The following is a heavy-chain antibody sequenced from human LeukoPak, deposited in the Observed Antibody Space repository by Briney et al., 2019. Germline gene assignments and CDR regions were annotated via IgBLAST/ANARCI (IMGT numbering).Heavy chain of an antibody. CDR2: IFYSGST. V-gene: IGHV4-39*07. CDR3: ASRGYSYV. Sequence: SETLSLTCTVSGGSISTSNYYWGWIRQPPGKGLEWIGNIFYSGSTYYNPSLKSRVTISVDTSKNQFSLKLSSVTAADTAVYYCASRGYSYVWGQGTLVTVSS. D-gene: IGHD5-18*01. J-gene: IGHJ4*02. CDR1: GGSISTSNYY.